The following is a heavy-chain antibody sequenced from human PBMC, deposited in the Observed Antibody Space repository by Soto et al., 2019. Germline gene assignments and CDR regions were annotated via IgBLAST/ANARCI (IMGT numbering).Heavy chain of an antibody. Sequence: PSETLSLTCAVYGGSFSGSYWNWIRQPPGKGLEWIGEINQSGSTNYNPSLKSRVTISVDTSKNQFSLKLSSVTAADSAVYYCARVVGSSGWYYGSFDIWGPGTMVTASS. CDR2: INQSGST. J-gene: IGHJ3*02. CDR1: GGSFSGSY. V-gene: IGHV4-34*01. D-gene: IGHD6-19*01. CDR3: ARVVGSSGWYYGSFDI.